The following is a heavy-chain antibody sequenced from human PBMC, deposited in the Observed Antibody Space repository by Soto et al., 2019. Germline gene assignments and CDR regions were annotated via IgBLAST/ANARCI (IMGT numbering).Heavy chain of an antibody. J-gene: IGHJ3*02. CDR2: ISAYNGNT. D-gene: IGHD6-19*01. CDR3: ARDAYSSGWTFRRI. Sequence: ASVKVSCKASGYTFTSDGVSWVRQAPGQGLEWMGWISAYNGNTNYAQKLQGRVTMTTDTSTSTAYMELRSLRSDDTAVYYCARDAYSSGWTFRRIWGQGTMVTVSS. V-gene: IGHV1-18*01. CDR1: GYTFTSDG.